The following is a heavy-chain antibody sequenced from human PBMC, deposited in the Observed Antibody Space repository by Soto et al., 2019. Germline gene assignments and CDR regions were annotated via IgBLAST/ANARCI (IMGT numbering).Heavy chain of an antibody. D-gene: IGHD4-4*01. V-gene: IGHV1-18*01. CDR1: GYTFTSYG. CDR2: ISAYNGNT. Sequence: ASVKVSCKASGYTFTSYGISWVRQAPGQGLEWMGWISAYNGNTNYAQKLQGRVTMTTDTSTSTAYMELRSLRSDDTAVYYCARDPGGTVTMYFLDYSAQGSLVIGSS. CDR3: ARDPGGTVTMYFLDY. J-gene: IGHJ4*02.